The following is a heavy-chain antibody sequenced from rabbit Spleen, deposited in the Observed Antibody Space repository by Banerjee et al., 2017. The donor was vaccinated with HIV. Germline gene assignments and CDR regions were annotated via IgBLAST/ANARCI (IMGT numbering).Heavy chain of an antibody. J-gene: IGHJ6*01. Sequence: QLKESGGGLVQPGGSLKLSCKASGFTLSSYYMNWVRQAPGKGLEWIGSIDPVFGIANYASWVNGRFTISRDNAQNTVDLQINSLTAADTATYFCARDGAGGSYFALWGPGTLVTVS. CDR3: ARDGAGGSYFAL. V-gene: IGHV1S7*01. CDR2: IDPVFGIA. D-gene: IGHD8-1*01. CDR1: GFTLSSYY.